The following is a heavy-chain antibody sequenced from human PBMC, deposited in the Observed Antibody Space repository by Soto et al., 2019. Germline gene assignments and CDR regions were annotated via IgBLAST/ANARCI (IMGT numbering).Heavy chain of an antibody. CDR1: GDSVSSNTAS. D-gene: IGHD5-12*01. CDR3: AKGDNLGPKTGYAFDP. J-gene: IGHJ5*02. CDR2: TYVRSKWYN. V-gene: IGHV6-1*01. Sequence: SQTLSLTCAISGDSVSSNTASWNWIRQSPSRGLEWLGSTYVRSKWYNDYAVSVTSRIIITPDTSNNQFSLQLNSVTPEDTAVYFCAKGDNLGPKTGYAFDPWGQGIMVTVS.